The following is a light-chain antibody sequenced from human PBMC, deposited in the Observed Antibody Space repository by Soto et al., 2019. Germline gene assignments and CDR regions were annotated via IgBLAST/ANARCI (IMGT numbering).Light chain of an antibody. V-gene: IGLV6-57*01. CDR1: SGNIASNY. J-gene: IGLJ2*01. Sequence: NFMLTQPHSVSESPGKTVTISCTRSSGNIASNYVQWYQQRPGSSPTTVIYGDNQRPSGVPDRFSGSIDSSSNSASLTISGLKTEDEADFYCQSYDSSNVIFGGGTKLTVL. CDR2: GDN. CDR3: QSYDSSNVI.